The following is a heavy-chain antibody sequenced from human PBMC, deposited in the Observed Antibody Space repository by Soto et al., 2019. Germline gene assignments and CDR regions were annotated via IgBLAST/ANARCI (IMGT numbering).Heavy chain of an antibody. CDR1: GFTFSRYW. J-gene: IGHJ5*01. CDR2: IKEDGSEK. CDR3: TRYDSGTNWFDS. V-gene: IGHV3-7*01. Sequence: EVQLVESGGGLVQPGGSLRLSCAASGFTFSRYWMSWVRQAPGKGLEWVANIKEDGSEKYYADSVKGRFTISRDNGKNALSLKMNSLRAEDTAVYCCTRYDSGTNWFDSWGQGTQVTVSS. D-gene: IGHD4-17*01.